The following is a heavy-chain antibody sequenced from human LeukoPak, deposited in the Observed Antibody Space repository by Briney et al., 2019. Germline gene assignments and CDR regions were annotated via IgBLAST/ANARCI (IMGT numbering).Heavy chain of an antibody. V-gene: IGHV4-39*07. Sequence: PSETLSLTCTVSGGSISSSSYYWGWIRQPPGKGLEWIGSIYYSGSTYYNPSLKSRVTISVDTSRNQFSLKLSSVTAADTAVYYCARITGTTRGWFDPWGQGTLVTVSS. D-gene: IGHD1-20*01. J-gene: IGHJ5*02. CDR2: IYYSGST. CDR1: GGSISSSSYY. CDR3: ARITGTTRGWFDP.